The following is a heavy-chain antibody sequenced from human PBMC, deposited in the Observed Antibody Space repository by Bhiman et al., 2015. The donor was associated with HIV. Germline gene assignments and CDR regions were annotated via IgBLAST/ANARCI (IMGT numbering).Heavy chain of an antibody. Sequence: EVLLVESGGGFVKPGGSLRLSCAASGFTFFNAWMSWVRQAPGKGLEWVGRIKSKPDGGTTDYATPVKGRFTISRDDSKNTLYLQMKSLRIEDTAVYYCTTDLEFAFDPWGQGTLVTVSS. J-gene: IGHJ5*02. D-gene: IGHD1-1*01. CDR2: IKSKPDGGTT. CDR1: GFTFFNAW. CDR3: TTDLEFAFDP. V-gene: IGHV3-15*01.